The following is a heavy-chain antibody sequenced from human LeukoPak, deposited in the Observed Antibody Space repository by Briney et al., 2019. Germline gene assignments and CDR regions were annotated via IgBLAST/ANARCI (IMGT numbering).Heavy chain of an antibody. CDR3: ARDLFRELRPFDY. CDR1: GFTFSSYE. V-gene: IGHV3-48*03. D-gene: IGHD1-26*01. Sequence: GGSLRLSCAASGFTFSSYEMNWVRQAPGKGLDWVSYISSSGSTIYYADSVKGRFTISRDNAKNSLYLQMNSLRAEDTAVYYCARDLFRELRPFDYWGQGTLVTVSS. J-gene: IGHJ4*02. CDR2: ISSSGSTI.